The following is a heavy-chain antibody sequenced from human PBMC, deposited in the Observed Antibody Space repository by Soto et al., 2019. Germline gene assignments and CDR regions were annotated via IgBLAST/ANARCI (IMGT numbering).Heavy chain of an antibody. CDR2: IYWDDDK. J-gene: IGHJ4*02. CDR1: GFSLSTSGVG. V-gene: IGHV2-5*02. D-gene: IGHD2-15*01. Sequence: SGPTLVNPTQTLTLTRTFSGFSLSTSGVGVGWIRQPPGKALEWLALIYWDDDKRYSPSLKSRLTITKDTSKNQVVLTMTNMDPVDTATYYCAHSKEIYCSGGSCYYFDYWGQGTLVTVSS. CDR3: AHSKEIYCSGGSCYYFDY.